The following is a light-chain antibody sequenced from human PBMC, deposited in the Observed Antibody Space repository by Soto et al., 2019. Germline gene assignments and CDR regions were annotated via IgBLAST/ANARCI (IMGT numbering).Light chain of an antibody. Sequence: DIQLTQSPSFLSASVGDRVTITCRASQGISNYLAWYQQKPGKAPNLLIYDASTLQSGVPSRFSGSGSGTEFTLTICGLEPEDFATYYCQQLNSYPLITFGQGTRLEIK. CDR2: DAS. V-gene: IGKV1-9*01. CDR1: QGISNY. J-gene: IGKJ5*01. CDR3: QQLNSYPLIT.